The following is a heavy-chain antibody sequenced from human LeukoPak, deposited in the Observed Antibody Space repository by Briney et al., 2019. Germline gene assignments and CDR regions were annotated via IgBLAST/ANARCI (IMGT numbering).Heavy chain of an antibody. Sequence: PGGSLRLSCAASGFTFSSYGMHWVRQAPGKGLEWVAVVSYDGSNKYYADSVKGRFTISRDNSKNTLYLQMNSLRAEDTAVYYCARDSTKGDERSFDYWGQGTLVTVSS. CDR3: ARDSTKGDERSFDY. CDR1: GFTFSSYG. J-gene: IGHJ4*02. CDR2: VSYDGSNK. D-gene: IGHD3-16*01. V-gene: IGHV3-30*03.